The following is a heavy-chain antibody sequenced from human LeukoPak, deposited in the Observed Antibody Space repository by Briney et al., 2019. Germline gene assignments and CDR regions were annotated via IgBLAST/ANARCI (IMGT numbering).Heavy chain of an antibody. V-gene: IGHV1-8*01. Sequence: ASVKVSCKASGYTFTSYDINWVRQATGQGLEWMGWMNPNSGNTGYAQKFQGRVTMTRNTSISTAYMELSSLRSEDTVVYYCARAPSRIAVAGTEKSYYFDYWGQGTLVTVSS. CDR1: GYTFTSYD. J-gene: IGHJ4*02. D-gene: IGHD6-19*01. CDR2: MNPNSGNT. CDR3: ARAPSRIAVAGTEKSYYFDY.